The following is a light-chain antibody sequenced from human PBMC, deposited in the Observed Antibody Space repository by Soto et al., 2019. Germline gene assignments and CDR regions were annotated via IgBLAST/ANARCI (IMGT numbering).Light chain of an antibody. CDR2: WAS. J-gene: IGKJ3*01. V-gene: IGKV4-1*01. CDR1: QSAFFNNKNH. CDR3: QQYYGSPPLFT. Sequence: DIVMTQSPDSLAVSLGARATINCKSSQSAFFNNKNHLAWYQQKPGQPPKLLIYWASTRASGVPDRFSGSGYGTDFTLTISSLQAEDVAVYFCQQYYGSPPLFTFGPGTKVDIK.